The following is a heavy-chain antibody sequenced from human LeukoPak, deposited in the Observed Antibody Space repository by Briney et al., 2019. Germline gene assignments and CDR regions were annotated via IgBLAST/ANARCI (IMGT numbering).Heavy chain of an antibody. V-gene: IGHV3-23*01. CDR2: ISGSGGST. CDR3: VRGYYAGRGHHFEY. D-gene: IGHD3-22*01. CDR1: GFTLSSYA. Sequence: GGSLRLSCAASGFTLSSYAMSWVRQAPGKGLEWASAISGSGGSTYYADSVKGRFTISRDNSKNTLYLQMNSLRAEDTAVYYCVRGYYAGRGHHFEYWGQGTLVTVSS. J-gene: IGHJ4*02.